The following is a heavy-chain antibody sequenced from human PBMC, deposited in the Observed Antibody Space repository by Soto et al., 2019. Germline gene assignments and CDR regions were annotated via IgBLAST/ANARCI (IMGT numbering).Heavy chain of an antibody. J-gene: IGHJ3*02. CDR3: AAVTIFSAEGFDM. D-gene: IGHD3-3*01. Sequence: QAQLVQSGAELKKPGASVKVSCKASGYPFTNSGISWVRQAPGQGLEWMGWISAYNGNTNYAQNLQGRVSMGTDTSTSTAYLELRRVRSDETGVYLCAAVTIFSAEGFDMWGQGTLVTVSS. CDR2: ISAYNGNT. V-gene: IGHV1-18*01. CDR1: GYPFTNSG.